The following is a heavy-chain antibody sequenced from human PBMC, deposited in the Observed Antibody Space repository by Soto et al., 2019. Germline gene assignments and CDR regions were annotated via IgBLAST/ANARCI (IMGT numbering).Heavy chain of an antibody. CDR1: GFTFSSYG. CDR2: ISYDGSNK. J-gene: IGHJ4*02. D-gene: IGHD6-6*01. V-gene: IGHV3-30*18. Sequence: QVQLVESGGGVVQPGRSLRLSCAASGFTFSSYGMHWVRQAPGKGLEWVAVISYDGSNKYYADSVKGRFTISRDNSKNTLYLQMNSLRAEDTAAYYCAKVASIAARPYYFDYWGQGTLVTVSS. CDR3: AKVASIAARPYYFDY.